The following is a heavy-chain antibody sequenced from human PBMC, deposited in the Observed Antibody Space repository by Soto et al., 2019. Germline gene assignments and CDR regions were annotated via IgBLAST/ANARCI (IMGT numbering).Heavy chain of an antibody. CDR3: ARARGIVVVTARFDY. D-gene: IGHD2-21*02. CDR2: INAGNGNT. CDR1: GYTFTTFA. J-gene: IGHJ4*02. Sequence: ASVKVSCKASGYTFTTFAIHWVRQAPGQRLEWMGWINAGNGNTKYSQSLQGRVTFTRDTSANTAYMEVSSLRSEDTAVYYCARARGIVVVTARFDYWGQGTLVTVSS. V-gene: IGHV1-3*01.